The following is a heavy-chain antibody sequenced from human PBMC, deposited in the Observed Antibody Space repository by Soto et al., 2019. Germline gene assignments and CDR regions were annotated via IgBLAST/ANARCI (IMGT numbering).Heavy chain of an antibody. CDR1: GFTFSSFA. CDR3: AKSFCSSSSCFFVWVDP. V-gene: IGHV3-23*01. CDR2: ISGSGTPT. J-gene: IGHJ5*02. D-gene: IGHD6-19*01. Sequence: GGSLRLSCAASGFTFSSFAMSWVRQAPGKGQEWLSLISGSGTPTRYAESVKGRFSVSRDNSKNTLFLEMNNLRVDYTAIYYCAKSFCSSSSCFFVWVDPWGPGTLVTVSS.